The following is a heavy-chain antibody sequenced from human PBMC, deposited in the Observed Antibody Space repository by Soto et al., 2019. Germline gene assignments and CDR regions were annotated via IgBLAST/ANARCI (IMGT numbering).Heavy chain of an antibody. J-gene: IGHJ1*01. CDR1: GFTFSSYA. D-gene: IGHD6-19*01. CDR2: ISGSGDST. Sequence: EVQLLESGGGLVQPGGSLRLSCAASGFTFSSYAMSWFRHAPGKVLEWVSGISGSGDSTYYADSVKGRFTISRDNYKNTMYLQMNSLRAEDTAVYYCAKGVSGIAVAGTGYFQHWGQGTLVTVSS. CDR3: AKGVSGIAVAGTGYFQH. V-gene: IGHV3-23*01.